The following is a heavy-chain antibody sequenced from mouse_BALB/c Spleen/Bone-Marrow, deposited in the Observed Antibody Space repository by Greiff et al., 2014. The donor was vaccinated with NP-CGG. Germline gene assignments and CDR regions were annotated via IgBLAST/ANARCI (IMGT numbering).Heavy chain of an antibody. J-gene: IGHJ4*01. CDR1: GYTFTEYI. V-gene: IGHV1-62-2*01. D-gene: IGHD2-1*01. CDR2: FYPGSGSI. Sequence: VQLQQSGAELVKPGASVKLSCKASGYTFTEYIIHWVKQRSGHGLEWIGRFYPGSGSIKYNEKFKDKATLTADKSSSTVYMELSRLTSEDSAVYFCARHEGDYGNYGGMDYWGQGTSVTVSS. CDR3: ARHEGDYGNYGGMDY.